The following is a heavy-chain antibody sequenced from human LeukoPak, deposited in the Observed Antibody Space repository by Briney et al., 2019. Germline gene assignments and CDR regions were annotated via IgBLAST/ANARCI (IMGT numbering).Heavy chain of an antibody. J-gene: IGHJ5*02. CDR2: IIPIFGTA. V-gene: IGHV1-69*05. D-gene: IGHD6-13*01. Sequence: ASVKVSXKASGGTFRSYAISWVRQAPGQGLEWMGRIIPIFGTANYAQKFQGRVTITTDESTSTAYMELSSLRSEDTAVYYCARDSGSSWSEVDPWGQGTLVTVSS. CDR3: ARDSGSSWSEVDP. CDR1: GGTFRSYA.